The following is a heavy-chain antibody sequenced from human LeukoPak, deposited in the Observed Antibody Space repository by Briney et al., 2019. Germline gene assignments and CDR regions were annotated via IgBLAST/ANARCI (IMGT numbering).Heavy chain of an antibody. D-gene: IGHD3-22*01. Sequence: SETLSLTCAVYGGSFSGYYWSWIRQPPGKGLEWIGEINHSGSTNYNPSLKSRVTISVDTSKNQFSLKLSSVTAADTAVYYCARRCYYDSSGPYYFDYWGQGTLVIVSS. CDR2: INHSGST. CDR3: ARRCYYDSSGPYYFDY. V-gene: IGHV4-34*01. J-gene: IGHJ4*02. CDR1: GGSFSGYY.